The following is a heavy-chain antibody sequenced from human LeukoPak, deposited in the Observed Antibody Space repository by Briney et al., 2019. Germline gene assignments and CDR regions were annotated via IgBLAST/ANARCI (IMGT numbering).Heavy chain of an antibody. J-gene: IGHJ5*02. Sequence: SETLSLTCAVYGGSFSGYYWSWIRQPPGKGLEWLGEINHSGSTNYSPSLKSRVTISVDTSKSQFSLKLSSVTAADTAVYYCARDAEGSGSYYNWFDPWGQGTLVTVSS. D-gene: IGHD3-10*01. V-gene: IGHV4-34*01. CDR2: INHSGST. CDR3: ARDAEGSGSYYNWFDP. CDR1: GGSFSGYY.